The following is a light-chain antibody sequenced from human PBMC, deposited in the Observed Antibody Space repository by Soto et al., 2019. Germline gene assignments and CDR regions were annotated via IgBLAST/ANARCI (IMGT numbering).Light chain of an antibody. CDR3: QLWDSNSDHVV. J-gene: IGLJ2*01. Sequence: SYELTQSSSVSVAPGQTARITCGGNNIGSKRVHWYQHKPGQAPVLVVYNDNVRPSGIPERFSGSNSGNTATLIISRVEAGDEADYYCQLWDSNSDHVVFGGGTKLTVL. V-gene: IGLV3-21*02. CDR2: NDN. CDR1: NIGSKR.